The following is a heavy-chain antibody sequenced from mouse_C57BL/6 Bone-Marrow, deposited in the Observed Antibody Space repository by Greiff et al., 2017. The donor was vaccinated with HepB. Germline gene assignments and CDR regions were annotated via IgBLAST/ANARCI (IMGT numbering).Heavy chain of an antibody. CDR2: ISNGGGST. CDR3: ARVFYYGNYGFAY. J-gene: IGHJ3*01. CDR1: GFTFSDYY. D-gene: IGHD2-1*01. Sequence: EVKVVESGGGLVQPGGSLKLSCAASGFTFSDYYMYWVRQTPEKRLEWVAYISNGGGSTYYPDTVKGRFTISRDNAKNTLYLQMSRLKSEDTAMYYCARVFYYGNYGFAYWGQGTLVTVSA. V-gene: IGHV5-12*01.